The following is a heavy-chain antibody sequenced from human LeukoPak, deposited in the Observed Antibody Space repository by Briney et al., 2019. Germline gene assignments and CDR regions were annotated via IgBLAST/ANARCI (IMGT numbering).Heavy chain of an antibody. J-gene: IGHJ4*02. D-gene: IGHD1-26*01. CDR2: ITATSSST. Sequence: QAGGSLRLSCAASGFTFSSYGMSWVRQAPGKGLEWVSAITATSSSTHDADSVQGRFTISRDNSKNTLYLQMNSLGAEDTAVYYCAKAAWELAHFDYWGQGTLVTVSS. CDR3: AKAAWELAHFDY. CDR1: GFTFSSYG. V-gene: IGHV3-23*01.